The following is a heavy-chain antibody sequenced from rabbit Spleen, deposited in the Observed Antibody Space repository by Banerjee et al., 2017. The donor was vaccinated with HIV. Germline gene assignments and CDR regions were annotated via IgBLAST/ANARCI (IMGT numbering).Heavy chain of an antibody. CDR1: GFSFSSSYC. V-gene: IGHV1S40*01. J-gene: IGHJ4*01. CDR3: ARGSHVSGSGWRGADL. D-gene: IGHD1-1*01. CDR2: IYAVSGTT. Sequence: QSLDESGGDLVKPGAALTLTCTAFGFSFSSSYCICWVCQAPGKGLDWIACIYAVSGTTYYASWAKGRFTISKTSSTVTLQMTSLTGADTATYFCARGSHVSGSGWRGADLWGPGTLVTVS.